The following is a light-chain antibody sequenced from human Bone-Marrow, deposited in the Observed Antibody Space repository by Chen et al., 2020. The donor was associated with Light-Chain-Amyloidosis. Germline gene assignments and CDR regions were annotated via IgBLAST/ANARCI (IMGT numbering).Light chain of an antibody. CDR1: SGSIATNY. J-gene: IGLJ3*02. CDR3: QSYQGSSQGV. CDR2: EDD. V-gene: IGLV6-57*01. Sequence: NFMLTQPHSVSESPGKTVIISCTRISGSIATNYVQWYQQRPGSSPTTVIYEDDQRPSGVPDRFSGSIDRSSNSASLTISGLKAVEEADYYCQSYQGSSQGVFGGGTKLTVL.